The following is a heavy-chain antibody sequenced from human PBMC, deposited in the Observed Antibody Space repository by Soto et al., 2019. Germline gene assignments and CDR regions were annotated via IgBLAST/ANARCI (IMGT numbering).Heavy chain of an antibody. Sequence: EVQLLESGGGLVQPGGSLRLYCAASGFTFSSYAMSWVRQAPGKGLEWVSAISGSGGSTYYADSVKGRFTISRDNSKNTLYLQMNSLRAEDTALYYCAKDIRRRGVGATLGIWGQGTMVTVSS. D-gene: IGHD1-26*01. CDR2: ISGSGGST. V-gene: IGHV3-23*01. J-gene: IGHJ3*02. CDR1: GFTFSSYA. CDR3: AKDIRRRGVGATLGI.